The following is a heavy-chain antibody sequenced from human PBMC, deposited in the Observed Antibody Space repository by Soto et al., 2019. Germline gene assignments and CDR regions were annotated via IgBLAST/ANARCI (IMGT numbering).Heavy chain of an antibody. CDR3: ARQPYTRSYYNWFDP. CDR1: GGSISSSSYY. J-gene: IGHJ5*02. CDR2: IFYTGNT. Sequence: QLQLQESGPGLVKPSETLSLTCTVSGGSISSSSYYWGWIRQPPGKGLEWIASIFYTGNTYFNPSLKGRVTRSVDKSKNQFSLKLKSVTAADTAVYYCARQPYTRSYYNWFDPWGQGTLVNVSS. D-gene: IGHD1-26*01. V-gene: IGHV4-39*01.